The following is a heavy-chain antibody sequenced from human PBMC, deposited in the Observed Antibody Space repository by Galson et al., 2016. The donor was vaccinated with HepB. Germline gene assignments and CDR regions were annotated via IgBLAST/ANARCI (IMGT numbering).Heavy chain of an antibody. V-gene: IGHV1-8*01. Sequence: SVKVSCKGTGYTFTSYDINWARQAPGQGLEWMGWINPTSGNTGYAQNFQGRVTFTRDISMSTVYMELSGLTSEDTAVYYCARGQRHCKRIDPWGQGTLVTVSS. CDR3: ARGQRHCKRIDP. CDR2: INPTSGNT. CDR1: GYTFTSYD. D-gene: IGHD2/OR15-2a*01. J-gene: IGHJ5*01.